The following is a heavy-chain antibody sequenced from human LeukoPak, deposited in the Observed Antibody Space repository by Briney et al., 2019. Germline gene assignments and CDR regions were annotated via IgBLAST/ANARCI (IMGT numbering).Heavy chain of an antibody. D-gene: IGHD3-22*01. CDR3: ASLTYYYDSSGYYEDAFDI. CDR2: IYYSGST. V-gene: IGHV4-59*01. J-gene: IGHJ3*02. Sequence: PSGTLSLTCVVSGGSISSYYWSWIRQPPGKGLEWIGYIYYSGSTNYNPSLKSRVTISVDTSKNQFSLKLSSVTAADTAVYYCASLTYYYDSSGYYEDAFDIWGQGTMVTVSS. CDR1: GGSISSYY.